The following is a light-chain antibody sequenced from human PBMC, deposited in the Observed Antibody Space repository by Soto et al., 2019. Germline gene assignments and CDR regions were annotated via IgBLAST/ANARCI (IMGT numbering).Light chain of an antibody. Sequence: PGERAALSCKASQSFHNFLAWYQQKPGQAPRLLIYGASTRAAGVPPRFSGSGSGTDFTLTISSLEPEDFAVYYCQQRSNWPPITFGQGTRLEIK. CDR2: GAS. CDR1: QSFHNF. V-gene: IGKV3-11*01. CDR3: QQRSNWPPIT. J-gene: IGKJ5*01.